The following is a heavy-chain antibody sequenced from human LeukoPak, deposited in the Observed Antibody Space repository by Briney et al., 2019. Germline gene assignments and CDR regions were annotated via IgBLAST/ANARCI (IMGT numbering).Heavy chain of an antibody. Sequence: GGSLRLSCAASGFTFSTYAMHWVRQAPGKGLEWVAVISYDGSNKYYADSMKGRFTISRDNSKNTLYLQMNSLRAEDTAVYYCARALDEGARFDYWGQGTLVTVSS. V-gene: IGHV3-30-3*01. CDR2: ISYDGSNK. CDR1: GFTFSTYA. J-gene: IGHJ4*02. CDR3: ARALDEGARFDY.